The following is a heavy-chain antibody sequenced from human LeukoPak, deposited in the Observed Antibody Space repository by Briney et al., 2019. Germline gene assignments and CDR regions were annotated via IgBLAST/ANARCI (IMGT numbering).Heavy chain of an antibody. J-gene: IGHJ5*02. CDR2: IYSSGST. D-gene: IGHD1-14*01. CDR1: GGSISGYY. Sequence: SETLSLTCTVSGGSISGYYWSWIRQLPGKGLEWIGYIYSSGSTDYNPSLNSRVTISVDTSKNQFSLKLSSVTAADTAVYYCATSSRSRFDPWGQGTLVTVSS. V-gene: IGHV4-59*08. CDR3: ATSSRSRFDP.